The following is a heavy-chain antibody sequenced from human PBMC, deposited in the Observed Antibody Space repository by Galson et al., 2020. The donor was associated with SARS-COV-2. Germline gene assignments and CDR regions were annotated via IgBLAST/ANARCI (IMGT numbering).Heavy chain of an antibody. CDR1: GFTFSRYD. J-gene: IGHJ4*02. CDR2: LSDSGDRT. CDR3: AKLSTTVTAGGDYYFHF. V-gene: IGHV3-23*01. D-gene: IGHD4-17*01. Sequence: GGSLRLSCAASGFTFSRYDMSWVRQAPGKGLDWVSALSDSGDRTYYADSVKGRFTISRDNSKNTLHLQMNSLRADDTAVYYCAKLSTTVTAGGDYYFHFWGQGTLVTVSS.